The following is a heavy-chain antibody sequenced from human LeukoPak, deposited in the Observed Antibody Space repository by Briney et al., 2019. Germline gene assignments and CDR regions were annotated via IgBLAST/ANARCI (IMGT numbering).Heavy chain of an antibody. CDR3: ARRGTNFWFDT. V-gene: IGHV4-30-2*01. D-gene: IGHD3-16*01. CDR2: IYHSGST. J-gene: IGHJ5*02. Sequence: SQTLSLTCAVSGDSITSGGYCWSWVRQPPGRGLEWSGHIYHSGSTFYTSSLKSRVAISVDMSKNQFSLNLHSVTAADTAIYYCARRGTNFWFDTWGQGNLVTVSS. CDR1: GDSITSGGYC.